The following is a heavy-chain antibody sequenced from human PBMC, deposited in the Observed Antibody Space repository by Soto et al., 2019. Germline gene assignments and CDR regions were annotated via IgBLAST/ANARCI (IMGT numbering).Heavy chain of an antibody. D-gene: IGHD6-19*01. Sequence: QVQLQESGPGLVKPSETLSLTCTVSAGSISGYYWSWIRQPPGKGLEWIGYIYYSGGTNYNPSLKSRVNISVDTSKNPLSLNLSSVTAADTAVYYCARQGWYEVDYWGQGTLVTVSS. CDR2: IYYSGGT. CDR1: AGSISGYY. J-gene: IGHJ4*02. V-gene: IGHV4-59*08. CDR3: ARQGWYEVDY.